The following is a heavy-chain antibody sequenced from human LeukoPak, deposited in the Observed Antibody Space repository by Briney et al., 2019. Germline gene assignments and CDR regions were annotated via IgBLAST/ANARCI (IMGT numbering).Heavy chain of an antibody. J-gene: IGHJ6*03. Sequence: GGSLRLSCAASGFTFSSFDMHWVRQPTGQGLEWVSTIGTASDTYYPGSVEGRFTLSRDNAKNSLYLQMNSLVAGDTAVYYCARGPPRGKYYYMDVWGKGTTVTVSS. D-gene: IGHD1-1*01. CDR1: GFTFSSFD. V-gene: IGHV3-13*01. CDR3: ARGPPRGKYYYMDV. CDR2: IGTASDT.